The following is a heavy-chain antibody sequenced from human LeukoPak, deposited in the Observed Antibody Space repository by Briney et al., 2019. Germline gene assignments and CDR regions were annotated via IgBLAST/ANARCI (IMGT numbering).Heavy chain of an antibody. CDR1: GFTVSSNY. J-gene: IGHJ4*02. V-gene: IGHV3-66*01. D-gene: IGHD1-26*01. CDR3: AREQVGATNFFDY. CDR2: IYSGGST. Sequence: GGSLRLSCAAPGFTVSSNYMSWVRQAPGKGLEWVSVIYSGGSTYYADSVKGRFTISRDNSKNTLYLQMNSLRAEDTAVYYCAREQVGATNFFDYWGQGTLVTVSS.